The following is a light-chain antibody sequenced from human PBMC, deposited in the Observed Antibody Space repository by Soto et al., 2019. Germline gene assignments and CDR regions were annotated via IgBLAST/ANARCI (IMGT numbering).Light chain of an antibody. CDR1: QSVSSAY. Sequence: EIVLTQSPGTLSLSPGERATLSCRASQSVSSAYLAWYQHKPGQPPTLLIYAASSRVTCIPDRFSGSGSGTDFTLTISRLEPEDFAVYYCQQYGSSSTWTFGQGTKVEIK. CDR3: QQYGSSSTWT. J-gene: IGKJ1*01. V-gene: IGKV3-20*01. CDR2: AAS.